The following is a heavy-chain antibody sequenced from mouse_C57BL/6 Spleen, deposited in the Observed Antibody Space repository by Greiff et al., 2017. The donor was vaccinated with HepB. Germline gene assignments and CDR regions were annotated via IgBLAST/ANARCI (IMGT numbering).Heavy chain of an antibody. D-gene: IGHD1-1*01. J-gene: IGHJ4*01. CDR1: GYTFTIYW. CDR3: ARWSTTVGGDYYAMDY. V-gene: IGHV1-52*01. Sequence: VQLQQPGAELVRPGSSVKLSCKASGYTFTIYWMHWVKQRPIQGLEWIGNIDPSDSETHYNQKFKDKATLTVDKSSSTAYMQLSSLTSEDSAVYYCARWSTTVGGDYYAMDYWGQGTSVTVSS. CDR2: IDPSDSET.